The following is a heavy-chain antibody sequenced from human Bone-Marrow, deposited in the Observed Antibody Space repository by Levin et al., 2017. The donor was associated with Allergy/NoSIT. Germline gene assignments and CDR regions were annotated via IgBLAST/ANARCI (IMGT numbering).Heavy chain of an antibody. V-gene: IGHV1-69*02. CDR1: GGTFSSHT. J-gene: IGHJ4*02. CDR2: IIPIVGLR. CDR3: ARGPFMTTVINGAPNFDH. Sequence: PGESLKISCKASGGTFSSHTINWVRQAPGQGLEWMGSIIPIVGLRNYAQNFQGRVTFGADTSSSTAYMDLSSLRSDDTAVYYCARGPFMTTVINGAPNFDHWGQGTLVTVSS. D-gene: IGHD4-11*01.